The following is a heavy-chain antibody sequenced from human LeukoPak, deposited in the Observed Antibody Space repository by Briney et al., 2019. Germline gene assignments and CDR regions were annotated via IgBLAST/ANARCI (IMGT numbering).Heavy chain of an antibody. CDR1: GFTFSSYG. D-gene: IGHD2-8*01. Sequence: GRSLRLSCAASGFTFSSYGMHWVRQAPGRGLEWVAVISYDGSNKYYADSVKGRFTISRDNSKNTLYLQMNSLRAEDTAVYYCAKSGYCTNGVCFDYWGQGTLVTVSS. J-gene: IGHJ4*02. V-gene: IGHV3-30*18. CDR3: AKSGYCTNGVCFDY. CDR2: ISYDGSNK.